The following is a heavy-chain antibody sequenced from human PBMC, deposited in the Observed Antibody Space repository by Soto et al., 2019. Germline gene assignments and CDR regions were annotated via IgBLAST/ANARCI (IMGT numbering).Heavy chain of an antibody. V-gene: IGHV3-9*01. D-gene: IGHD6-13*01. CDR2: ISWNRGTI. CDR1: GFIVDAYA. Sequence: EVQLVDSGGGVVQPGRSLRLSCAASGFIVDAYAMHWVRQPPGEGLEWVTGISWNRGTIAYADSVEGRITISRDNANHSLSLEMYTLRAEVTSLYYCVKIGGPAAAYMEFDAWGQGTLITVSS. J-gene: IGHJ5*02. CDR3: VKIGGPAAAYMEFDA.